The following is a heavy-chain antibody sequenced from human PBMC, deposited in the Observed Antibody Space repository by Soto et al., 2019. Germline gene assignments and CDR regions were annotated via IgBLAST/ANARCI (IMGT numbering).Heavy chain of an antibody. D-gene: IGHD3-22*01. CDR2: IRSKAYGGTT. J-gene: IGHJ3*02. V-gene: IGHV3-49*03. Sequence: GGSLRLSCTASGFTFGDYSMSWFRQAPGKGLEWVGFIRSKAYGGTTEYAASVKGRFTISRDDSKSIAYLQMNSLKTEDTAVYYCTRSSGPLNAFDIWGQGTMVTVSS. CDR1: GFTFGDYS. CDR3: TRSSGPLNAFDI.